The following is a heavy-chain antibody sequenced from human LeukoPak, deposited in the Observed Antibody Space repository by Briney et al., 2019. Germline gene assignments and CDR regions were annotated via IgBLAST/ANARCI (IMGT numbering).Heavy chain of an antibody. V-gene: IGHV4-30-2*01. J-gene: IGHJ3*02. CDR2: IFHSGST. CDR3: ASGGSQLAFDI. D-gene: IGHD3-16*01. CDR1: GVSISGGIYY. Sequence: SETLSLTCTVSGVSISGGIYYWTWIRQPPGKGLEWIGYIFHSGSTYYNPSLKGRVTISVDKSKNKFSLKLTSVTAADTAVYYCASGGSQLAFDIWGQGTMVTVSS.